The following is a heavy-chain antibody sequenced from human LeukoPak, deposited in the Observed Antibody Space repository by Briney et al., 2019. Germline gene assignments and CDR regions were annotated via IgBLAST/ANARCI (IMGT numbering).Heavy chain of an antibody. J-gene: IGHJ4*02. Sequence: ASVKVSCKASGYTFTGYYIDWVRQAPGQGLEWMGWINSDSGGTNYAQKFQGRVTMTRDTTTSTAYMELSSLRSDDTAFYYCARDTITVTTPYFDYWGQGTLVTVPS. CDR2: INSDSGGT. D-gene: IGHD4-17*01. CDR1: GYTFTGYY. V-gene: IGHV1-2*02. CDR3: ARDTITVTTPYFDY.